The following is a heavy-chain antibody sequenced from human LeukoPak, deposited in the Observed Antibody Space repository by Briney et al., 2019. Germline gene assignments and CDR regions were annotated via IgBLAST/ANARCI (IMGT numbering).Heavy chain of an antibody. J-gene: IGHJ2*01. V-gene: IGHV3-13*01. Sequence: GESLRLSCAVSGSSFSIYDMHWVRQATGQGLEWVSAIGGGFDTYYSDSVKGRFTISRDNSKSSVFLQMNSLRAEDTAVYYCVREVMDGSAPYFWYFDLWGRGTLVTVSS. CDR3: VREVMDGSAPYFWYFDL. CDR2: IGGGFDT. D-gene: IGHD1-26*01. CDR1: GSSFSIYD.